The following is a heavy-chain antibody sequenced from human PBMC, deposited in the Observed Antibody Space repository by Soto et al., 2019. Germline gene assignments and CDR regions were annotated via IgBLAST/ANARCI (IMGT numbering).Heavy chain of an antibody. CDR3: ARGPYYYDSSGYYFDY. J-gene: IGHJ4*02. V-gene: IGHV1-69*13. CDR1: GGTFSSYA. CDR2: IIPIFGTA. D-gene: IGHD3-22*01. Sequence: SVKVSCKASGGTFSSYAISWVRQAPGQGLEWMGGIIPIFGTANYAQKFQGRVTITADESTSTAYMELSSLRSEDTAVYYCARGPYYYDSSGYYFDYWGQGTLVTVSS.